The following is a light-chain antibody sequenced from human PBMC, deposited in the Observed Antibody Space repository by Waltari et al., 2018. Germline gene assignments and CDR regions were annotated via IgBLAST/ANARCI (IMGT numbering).Light chain of an antibody. J-gene: IGKJ5*01. CDR1: QSVSSS. CDR2: DAS. CDR3: QQRSKWPIT. V-gene: IGKV3-11*01. Sequence: EIVLTQSPATLSLSPGERATLSCRASQSVSSSLGWYQQRPGQAPRLLIYDASSRATGLPARFSGSGSGTDFTLTISSLEPEDFAVYYCQQRSKWPITFGQGTRLEIK.